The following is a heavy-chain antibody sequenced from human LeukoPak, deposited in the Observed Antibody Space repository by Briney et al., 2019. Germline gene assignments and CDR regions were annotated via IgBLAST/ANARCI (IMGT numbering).Heavy chain of an antibody. D-gene: IGHD3-10*01. CDR3: ANRMSF. J-gene: IGHJ4*02. V-gene: IGHV3-53*05. CDR1: GVNVSGDY. CDR2: IYSDGNT. Sequence: GGSLGLSCAASGVNVSGDYMSWVRQAPGKGLEWVSLIYSDGNTYYADSVKGRFTIYRDNSKNTLYLQMNRLRTEDTAIYYCANRMSFGGPGTVVTVSS.